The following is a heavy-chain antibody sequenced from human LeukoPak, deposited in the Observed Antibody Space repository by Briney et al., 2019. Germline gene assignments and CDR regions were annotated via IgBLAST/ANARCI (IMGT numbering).Heavy chain of an antibody. CDR1: GGSISSSSYY. Sequence: SETLSLTCTVSGGSISSSSYYWGWIRQPPGKGLEWIGSIYYSGSTYYNPSLKSRVTISVDTSKNQFSLKLSSVTAADTAVYYCARQSGSYFPHFDYWGQGTLVTVSS. CDR3: ARQSGSYFPHFDY. J-gene: IGHJ4*02. CDR2: IYYSGST. V-gene: IGHV4-39*01. D-gene: IGHD1-26*01.